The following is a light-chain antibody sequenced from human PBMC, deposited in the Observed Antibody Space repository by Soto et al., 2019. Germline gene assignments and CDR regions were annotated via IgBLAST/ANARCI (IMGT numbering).Light chain of an antibody. Sequence: QSALTQPASVSGCPGQSITISCTGTRLDVGGYNYVSWYQQQPGKAPKLIIYEVTNRPSGVSDRFSGSKSDNTASLTISGLQTEDEADYYCCSYVSSKTYLFGTGTKVTVL. CDR2: EVT. V-gene: IGLV2-14*03. CDR3: CSYVSSKTYL. CDR1: RLDVGGYNY. J-gene: IGLJ1*01.